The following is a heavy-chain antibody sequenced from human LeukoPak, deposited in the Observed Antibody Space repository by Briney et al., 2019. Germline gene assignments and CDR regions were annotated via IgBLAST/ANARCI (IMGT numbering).Heavy chain of an antibody. CDR1: GGSISSYY. J-gene: IGHJ6*02. CDR2: IYYSGST. CDR3: ARAIRIAAADYYYYYGMDV. D-gene: IGHD6-13*01. V-gene: IGHV4-59*01. Sequence: PSETLSLTCTVSGGSISSYYWSWIRQPPGKGLEWIGYIYYSGSTNYNPSLKSRVTISVDTPKNQFSLKLSSVTAADTAVYYCARAIRIAAADYYYYYGMDVWGQGTTVTVSS.